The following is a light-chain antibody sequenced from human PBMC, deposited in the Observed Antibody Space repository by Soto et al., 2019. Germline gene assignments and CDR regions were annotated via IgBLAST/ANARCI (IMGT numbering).Light chain of an antibody. CDR2: EAS. CDR3: QQRSDWPFT. J-gene: IGKJ2*01. V-gene: IGKV3-11*01. Sequence: EIVLTQSPATLSLSPGERATLSCRASQSLNSYLAWYQQKPGQAPRLLIYEASNRATGIPARFSVSGSGTDFTLTISSLEPEDFAVYYCQQRSDWPFTFGQGTKLEIK. CDR1: QSLNSY.